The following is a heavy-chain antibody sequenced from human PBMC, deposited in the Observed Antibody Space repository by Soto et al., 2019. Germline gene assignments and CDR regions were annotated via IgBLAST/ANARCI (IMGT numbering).Heavy chain of an antibody. Sequence: SVKVSCKAYGYKFTGYYMTWVLQAPGQGLERMGWINPNTGGTIYAQKFEGRVTMTRDTSIGTAYMEVSRLRPDDTAVYYCAKDSHYDILTGYSRNDFDIWGQGTMVTVSS. J-gene: IGHJ3*02. D-gene: IGHD3-9*01. CDR1: GYKFTGYY. V-gene: IGHV1-2*02. CDR3: AKDSHYDILTGYSRNDFDI. CDR2: INPNTGGT.